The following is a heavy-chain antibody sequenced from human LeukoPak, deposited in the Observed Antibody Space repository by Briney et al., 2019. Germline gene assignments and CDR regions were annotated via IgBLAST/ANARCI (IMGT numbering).Heavy chain of an antibody. CDR1: GYAFTGYY. CDR3: ARDTRRDDP. CDR2: INPNSGGT. V-gene: IGHV1-2*02. J-gene: IGHJ5*02. D-gene: IGHD2-15*01. Sequence: ASVKVSCKASGYAFTGYYMHWLRQAPGQGLEWMGWINPNSGGTNYAQKFQGRVTMARDTSVSTAYMELSRLRSDDTAVYYCARDTRRDDPWGQGTLVTVSS.